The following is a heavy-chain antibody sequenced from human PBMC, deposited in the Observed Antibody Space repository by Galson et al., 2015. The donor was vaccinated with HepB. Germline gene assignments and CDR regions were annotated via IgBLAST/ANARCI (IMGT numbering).Heavy chain of an antibody. D-gene: IGHD3-10*01. CDR3: TTGGILWFGDDGAFDI. J-gene: IGHJ3*02. Sequence: SLRLSCAASGFTFSNAWMSWVRQAPGKGLEWVGRIKSKTDGGTTDYAAPVKGRFTISRDDSKNTLYLQMNSLKTEDTAVYYCTTGGILWFGDDGAFDIWGQGTMVTVSS. CDR1: GFTFSNAW. CDR2: IKSKTDGGTT. V-gene: IGHV3-15*01.